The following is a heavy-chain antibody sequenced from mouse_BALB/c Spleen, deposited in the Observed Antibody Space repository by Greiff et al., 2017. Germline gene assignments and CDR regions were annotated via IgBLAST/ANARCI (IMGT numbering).Heavy chain of an antibody. Sequence: VQLQQSGAELVRPGVSVKISCKGSGYTFTDYAMHWVKQSHAKSLEWIGVISTYYGDASYNQKFKGKATMTVDKSSSTAYMELARLTSEDSAIYYCARDWDLDYWGQGTTLTVSS. J-gene: IGHJ2*01. D-gene: IGHD4-1*01. V-gene: IGHV1S137*01. CDR3: ARDWDLDY. CDR1: GYTFTDYA. CDR2: ISTYYGDA.